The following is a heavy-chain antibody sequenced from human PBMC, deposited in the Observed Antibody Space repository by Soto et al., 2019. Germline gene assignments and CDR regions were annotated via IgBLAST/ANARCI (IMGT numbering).Heavy chain of an antibody. J-gene: IGHJ4*02. CDR2: INAGNGNT. CDR1: GYRFTNYA. Sequence: QVLLVQSGAEVEKPGASVKVSCKASGYRFTNYAMHWVRQAPGQSLEWMGWINAGNGNTKYSQRFQGRDTMTRDTSASTAYMELSSLRSEDTAVYYCARDGSYCSGGSCYSFDFWGQGTLVTVSS. CDR3: ARDGSYCSGGSCYSFDF. V-gene: IGHV1-3*01. D-gene: IGHD2-15*01.